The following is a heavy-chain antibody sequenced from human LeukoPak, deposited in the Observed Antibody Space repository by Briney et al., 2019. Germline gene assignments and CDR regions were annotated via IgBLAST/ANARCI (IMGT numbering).Heavy chain of an antibody. CDR2: IKEDGSMV. J-gene: IGHJ5*02. Sequence: PGGSLRLSCAASGFTFSNYWMSWVRQAPGKGLEWVAHIKEDGSMVSYVDSVKGRFTISRDNAKNSVYLQTNSLRVEDTAVYFCARVVTWFDPWGQGTLVTVSS. CDR3: ARVVTWFDP. CDR1: GFTFSNYW. V-gene: IGHV3-7*04.